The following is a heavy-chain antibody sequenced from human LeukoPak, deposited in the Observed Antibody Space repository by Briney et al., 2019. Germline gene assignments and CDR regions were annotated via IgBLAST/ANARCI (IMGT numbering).Heavy chain of an antibody. CDR2: ISYDGSNK. Sequence: GRSLRLSCAASGFTFSSYGMHWVRQAPGKGLEWVAVISYDGSNKYYADSVKGRFTISRDNSENTLYLQMNSLRAEDTAVYYCAKDYGDYSEGVDYWGQGTLVTVSS. D-gene: IGHD4-17*01. CDR3: AKDYGDYSEGVDY. CDR1: GFTFSSYG. V-gene: IGHV3-30*18. J-gene: IGHJ4*02.